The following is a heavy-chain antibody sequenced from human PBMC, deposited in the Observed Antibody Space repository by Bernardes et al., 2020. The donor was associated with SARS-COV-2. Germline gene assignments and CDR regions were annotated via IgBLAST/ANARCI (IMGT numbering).Heavy chain of an antibody. CDR1: GFTFTSSA. Sequence: GGSLRLSCAASGFTFTSSAMSWVRQAPGKGLECVSTISRSGGSTYYADSVRGRFTISRDNSKNTLSLQMNSLRAEDTAVYYGAKRSSTALTHFDYWGQGTLVTVSS. V-gene: IGHV3-23*01. D-gene: IGHD7-27*01. CDR3: AKRSSTALTHFDY. J-gene: IGHJ4*02. CDR2: ISRSGGST.